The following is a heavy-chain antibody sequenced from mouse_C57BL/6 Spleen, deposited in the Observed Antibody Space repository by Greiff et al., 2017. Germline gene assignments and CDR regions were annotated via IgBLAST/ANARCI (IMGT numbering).Heavy chain of an antibody. CDR2: ISDGGSYT. Sequence: EVMLVESGGGLVKPGGSLKLSCAASGFTFSSYAMSWVRQTPEQRLEWVATISDGGSYTYYPDNVKGRFTISRDNAKNNLYLHMSHLKSEDTAMYYCAREGLLRSPFAYWGQGTLVTVSA. D-gene: IGHD1-1*01. V-gene: IGHV5-4*01. CDR3: AREGLLRSPFAY. J-gene: IGHJ3*01. CDR1: GFTFSSYA.